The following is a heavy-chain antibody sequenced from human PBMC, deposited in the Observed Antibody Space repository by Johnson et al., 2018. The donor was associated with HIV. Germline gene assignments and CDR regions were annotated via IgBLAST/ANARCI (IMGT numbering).Heavy chain of an antibody. V-gene: IGHV3-30*04. CDR2: ITYDGSNE. Sequence: QMLLVESGGGVVQPGRSLRLSCAASGFTFSSYAMHWVRQAPGKGLEWVAVITYDGSNEYYVESVKGRFTISRDNSKNTLYLQMNSLRAEDTALYYCAKDSSFISGSSGGGFDIWGHGTMVTISS. J-gene: IGHJ3*02. D-gene: IGHD6-6*01. CDR3: AKDSSFISGSSGGGFDI. CDR1: GFTFSSYA.